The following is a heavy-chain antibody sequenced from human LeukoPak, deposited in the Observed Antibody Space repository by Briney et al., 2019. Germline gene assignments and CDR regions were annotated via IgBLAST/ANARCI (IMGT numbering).Heavy chain of an antibody. V-gene: IGHV4-4*02. J-gene: IGHJ6*02. D-gene: IGHD5-12*01. CDR3: AREVKGGYGRYYYYGMDV. CDR2: IYHSGST. Sequence: SSETLSLTCAVSGGSISSSNWWSWVRQPPGKGLEWIGEIYHSGSTNYNPSLKSRVTISVDKSKNQFSLKLSSVTAADTAVYYCAREVKGGYGRYYYYGMDVWGQGTTVTVSS. CDR1: GGSISSSNW.